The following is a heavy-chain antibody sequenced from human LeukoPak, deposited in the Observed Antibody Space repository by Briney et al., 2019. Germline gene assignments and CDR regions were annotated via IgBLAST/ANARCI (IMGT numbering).Heavy chain of an antibody. D-gene: IGHD6-6*01. J-gene: IGHJ2*01. Sequence: AASVKVSCKASGYTFTSYYMHWVRQAPGQGLEWMGIINPSGGGTSYAQKFQGRVTMTRDTSTSTVYMELSSLISEDTALYYCAGPLKSIAARYFDLWGRGTLVTVSS. V-gene: IGHV1-46*01. CDR1: GYTFTSYY. CDR3: AGPLKSIAARYFDL. CDR2: INPSGGGT.